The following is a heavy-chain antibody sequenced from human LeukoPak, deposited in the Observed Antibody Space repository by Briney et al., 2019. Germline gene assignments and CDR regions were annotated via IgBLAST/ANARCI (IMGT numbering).Heavy chain of an antibody. CDR3: AKEGSGSYDY. Sequence: GGSLRPSCAASGFIFNKYWMTWFRQPPGKGLEWLANIKNDGSQTYYVDSVKGRFTISRDNSKNTLYLQMNSLRAEDTAVYYCAKEGSGSYDYWGQGTLVTVSS. CDR1: GFIFNKYW. V-gene: IGHV3-7*01. D-gene: IGHD1-26*01. CDR2: IKNDGSQT. J-gene: IGHJ4*02.